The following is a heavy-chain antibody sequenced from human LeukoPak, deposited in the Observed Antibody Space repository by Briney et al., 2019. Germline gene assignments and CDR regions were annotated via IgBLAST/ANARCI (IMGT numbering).Heavy chain of an antibody. V-gene: IGHV3-33*01. CDR1: GFTFSSYG. Sequence: PGGSLRLSCAASGFTFSSYGMHWVRQAPGKVLEWVAVIWFDGSNKFYADSVRGRFTISRDNSKNTLYLQMNSLRAEDTAVYYCAREIIGGRWLQSHEFDYWGQGTLVTVSS. J-gene: IGHJ4*02. CDR3: AREIIGGRWLQSHEFDY. CDR2: IWFDGSNK. D-gene: IGHD5-24*01.